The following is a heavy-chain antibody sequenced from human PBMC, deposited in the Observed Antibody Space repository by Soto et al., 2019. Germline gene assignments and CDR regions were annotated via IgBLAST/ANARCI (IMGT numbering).Heavy chain of an antibody. V-gene: IGHV3-49*05. J-gene: IGHJ4*02. CDR1: GFIFSDYA. CDR3: GKWEDYGAGTYIS. CDR2: IRSKAYGGTT. Sequence: KSGGSLRLSCTGSGFIFSDYAMSWFRQTPGQGLEWVGFIRSKAYGGTTEDAASVKGRFTISRDDSKSIAYLQMSSLKSEDTAVYYCGKWEDYGAGTYISWGQGTLVTVSS. D-gene: IGHD3-10*01.